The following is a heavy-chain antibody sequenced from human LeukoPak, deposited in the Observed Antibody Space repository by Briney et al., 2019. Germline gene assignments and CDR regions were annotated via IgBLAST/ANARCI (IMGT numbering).Heavy chain of an antibody. CDR2: ISPNSGET. J-gene: IGHJ4*02. D-gene: IGHD1-1*01. CDR1: GYTFTDYY. Sequence: GASVKVSCKASGYTFTDYYVHWVRQAPGQGLEWMGWISPNSGETSYAQKFQGRVTMTRDTSIRTVYMEVNSLRPDDTAVFYCARDGNFDYWGQGTLVTVSS. CDR3: ARDGNFDY. V-gene: IGHV1-2*02.